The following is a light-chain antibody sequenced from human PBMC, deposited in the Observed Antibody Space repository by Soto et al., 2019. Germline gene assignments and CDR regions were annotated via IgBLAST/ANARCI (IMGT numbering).Light chain of an antibody. CDR2: AVN. CDR1: SSDVGAYNY. V-gene: IGLV2-8*01. CDR3: SSYVGNNNLV. Sequence: QSVLTQPPSASGSPGQSVTISCTGTSSDVGAYNYVSWYQQHPGKAPKLMIYAVNKRPSGVPDRFAGSKSGNTAALTVSGLEAEDEADYFCSSYVGNNNLVFGGGTKRTVL. J-gene: IGLJ2*01.